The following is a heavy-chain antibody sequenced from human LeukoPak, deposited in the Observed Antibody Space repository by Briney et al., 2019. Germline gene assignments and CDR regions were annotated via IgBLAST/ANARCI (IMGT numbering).Heavy chain of an antibody. D-gene: IGHD3-16*01. J-gene: IGHJ4*02. CDR3: ATQRGSYLWETDFDY. V-gene: IGHV1-2*02. CDR1: GYTFTGYY. CDR2: INPNSGDT. Sequence: GASVKVSCKASGYTFTGYYMHWVRQAPGQGLEWMGWINPNSGDTKYSQKFQGRFTMTRDTSISTAYMELSRLRSDDTAVYYCATQRGSYLWETDFDYWGQGTLVTVSS.